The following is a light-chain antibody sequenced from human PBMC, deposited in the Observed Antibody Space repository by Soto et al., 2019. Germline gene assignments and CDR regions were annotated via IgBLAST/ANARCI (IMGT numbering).Light chain of an antibody. CDR3: QQYGSSGT. V-gene: IGKV3-20*01. J-gene: IGKJ1*01. CDR1: QSVSNNY. Sequence: EIVLTQPPGTLSLSPGERATLSCRASQSVSNNYLAWYQQKPGQAPRLLIYGASNRATGIPDRFSGSGSGTEFTLTIRRLEPEDFAVYYCQQYGSSGTFGQGTKVDIK. CDR2: GAS.